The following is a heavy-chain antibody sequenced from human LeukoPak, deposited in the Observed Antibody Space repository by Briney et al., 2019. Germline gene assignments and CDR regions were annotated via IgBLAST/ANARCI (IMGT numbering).Heavy chain of an antibody. CDR1: GGSFSGYY. CDR3: ARGTTAVVNFDY. D-gene: IGHD4-23*01. J-gene: IGHJ4*02. CDR2: INHSGST. V-gene: IGHV4-34*01. Sequence: SEALSLTCAVYGGSFSGYYWSWIRQPPGKGLEWIGEINHSGSTNYNPSLKSRVTISVDTSKNQFSLKLSSVTAADTAVYYCARGTTAVVNFDYWGRGTLVTVSS.